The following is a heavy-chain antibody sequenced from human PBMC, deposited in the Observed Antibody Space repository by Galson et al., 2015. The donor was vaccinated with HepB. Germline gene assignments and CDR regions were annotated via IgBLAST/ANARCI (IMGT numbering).Heavy chain of an antibody. J-gene: IGHJ4*02. D-gene: IGHD6-13*01. CDR2: IKQDGSEK. CDR1: GFTFSSYW. V-gene: IGHV3-7*03. CDR3: ARDHSSSWFDY. Sequence: SLRLSCAASGFTFSSYWMSWVRQAPGKGLEWVANIKQDGSEKYYVDSVKGRFTISRDNAKNSLYLQMNSLRAEDTVVYYCARDHSSSWFDYWGQGTPVTVSS.